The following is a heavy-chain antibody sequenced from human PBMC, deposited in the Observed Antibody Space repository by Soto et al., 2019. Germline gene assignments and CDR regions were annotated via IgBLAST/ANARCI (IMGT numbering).Heavy chain of an antibody. V-gene: IGHV3-33*06. CDR2: IWYDGSLQ. CDR1: GFSFENYG. J-gene: IGHJ6*02. D-gene: IGHD5-12*01. Sequence: QVQMVESGGGVVQPGRSLRLSCAASGFSFENYGMHWVRQATGRGLEWVAIIWYDGSLQYYTAAVKGRFTISRDNSKNTLYLGMNSLRAEDTAVYYCANLWGDGYNLGQDYNGMDVWGQGTTVIVSS. CDR3: ANLWGDGYNLGQDYNGMDV.